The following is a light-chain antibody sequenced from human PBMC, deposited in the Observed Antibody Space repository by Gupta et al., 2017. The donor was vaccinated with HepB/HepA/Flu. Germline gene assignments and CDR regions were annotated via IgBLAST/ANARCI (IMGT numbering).Light chain of an antibody. CDR2: AAS. V-gene: IGKV1-39*01. CDR1: QSISSY. CDR3: QETDDTPST. J-gene: IGKJ4*01. Sequence: DIQMTQSPSSLSASVGDRVTITCRASQSISSYLNWYQQKPGKAPELLIYAASTVQTGVPSRFSGSGSGTXFTLTVXRRQPEDFATYYCQETDDTPSTFGXGTKVDIK.